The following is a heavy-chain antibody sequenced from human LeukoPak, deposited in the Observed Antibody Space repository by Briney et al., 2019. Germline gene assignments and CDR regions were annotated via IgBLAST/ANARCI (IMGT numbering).Heavy chain of an antibody. V-gene: IGHV3-48*03. Sequence: GGSLRLSCAASGFTFSSYEMNWVRQAPGKGLEWVSYISSSGSTIYYADSVKGRFTISRDNAKNSLYLQMNSLRAEDTAVYYCARGPGGSGWYYFDYWGQGTLVTVSS. J-gene: IGHJ4*02. CDR3: ARGPGGSGWYYFDY. CDR2: ISSSGSTI. CDR1: GFTFSSYE. D-gene: IGHD6-19*01.